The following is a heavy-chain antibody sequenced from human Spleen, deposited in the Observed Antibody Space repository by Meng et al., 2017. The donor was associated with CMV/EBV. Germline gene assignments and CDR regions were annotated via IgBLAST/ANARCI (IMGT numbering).Heavy chain of an antibody. CDR1: SISSSDCY. D-gene: IGHD3-3*01. Sequence: SISSSDCYWGWIRQPPGKGMEWIGSIYYGGGTYYNPSLESRVTISVDTSKNQFSLKLSSVTAADAAVYYCARRDYDFWTDYSQFYFDYWGQGTLVTVSS. CDR3: ARRDYDFWTDYSQFYFDY. V-gene: IGHV4-39*01. CDR2: IYYGGGT. J-gene: IGHJ4*02.